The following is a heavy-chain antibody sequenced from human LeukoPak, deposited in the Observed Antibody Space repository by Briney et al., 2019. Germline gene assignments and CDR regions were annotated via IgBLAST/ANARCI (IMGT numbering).Heavy chain of an antibody. J-gene: IGHJ1*01. CDR1: GFTFSTYV. V-gene: IGHV3-23*01. CDR2: ISNSGGST. D-gene: IGHD3-16*01. CDR3: AKDDDWGRFKD. Sequence: PGGSLRLSCAASGFTFSTYVMSWVRQTPGKGLEWVSTISNSGGSTYNADSVKGRFTISRDNSNNTLYLQMNSLRGEDTAVYYCAKDDDWGRFKDWGQGTLVTVSS.